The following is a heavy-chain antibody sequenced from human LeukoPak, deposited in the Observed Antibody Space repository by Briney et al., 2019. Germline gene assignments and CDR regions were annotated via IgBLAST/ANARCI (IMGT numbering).Heavy chain of an antibody. Sequence: SETLSLTCAVYGGSFSGYYWGWIRQPPGKGLEWIGEINHSGSTNYNPSLKSRVTISVDTSKNQFSLKLSSVTAADTAVYYCASNGIAARLFDYWGQGTLVTVSS. CDR2: INHSGST. CDR3: ASNGIAARLFDY. D-gene: IGHD6-6*01. CDR1: GGSFSGYY. V-gene: IGHV4-34*01. J-gene: IGHJ4*02.